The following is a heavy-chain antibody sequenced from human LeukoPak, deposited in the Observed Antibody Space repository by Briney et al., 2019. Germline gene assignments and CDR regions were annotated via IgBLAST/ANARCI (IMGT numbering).Heavy chain of an antibody. J-gene: IGHJ4*02. V-gene: IGHV1-69*05. CDR1: GGTFSNYA. CDR2: IIPIFGTA. D-gene: IGHD6-13*01. Sequence: SVKVSCKASGGTFSNYAISWVRQAPGQGLEWMGRIIPIFGTANYAQKFQGRVTITTDESTSTAYMELSSLRSEDTAVYYCARDLPRPDPSSTEEPRGSDYWGQGTLVTVSS. CDR3: ARDLPRPDPSSTEEPRGSDY.